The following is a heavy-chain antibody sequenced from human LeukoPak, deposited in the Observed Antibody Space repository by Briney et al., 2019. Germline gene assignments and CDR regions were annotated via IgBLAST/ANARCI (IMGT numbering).Heavy chain of an antibody. Sequence: ASVKVSCKASGYTFTGYYIHWVRQAPGQGLEWMGRINPNSGGTNYAQKFQGRVTMTRDTSISTAYMELSRLTSDDTAVYYCATLRLGEFDYWGQGTLVTVSS. CDR2: INPNSGGT. D-gene: IGHD3-16*01. J-gene: IGHJ4*02. CDR1: GYTFTGYY. V-gene: IGHV1-2*06. CDR3: ATLRLGEFDY.